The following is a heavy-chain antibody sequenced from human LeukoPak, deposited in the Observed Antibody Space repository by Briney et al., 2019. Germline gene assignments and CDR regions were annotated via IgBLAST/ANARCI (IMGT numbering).Heavy chain of an antibody. J-gene: IGHJ4*02. D-gene: IGHD3-10*01. Sequence: EGSLRLSCAASGFTFSSCALSWVRQAPGKGLEWASTVSVNGGTTYYADSVKGRFTISRDNSKNTLYLQMNSLRAEDTAVYFCAKELHGSGNYAFDYWGQGTLVTVSS. CDR2: VSVNGGTT. V-gene: IGHV3-23*01. CDR1: GFTFSSCA. CDR3: AKELHGSGNYAFDY.